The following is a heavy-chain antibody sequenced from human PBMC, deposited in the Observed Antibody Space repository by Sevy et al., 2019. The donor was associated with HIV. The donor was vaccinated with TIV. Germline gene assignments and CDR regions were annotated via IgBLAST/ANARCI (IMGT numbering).Heavy chain of an antibody. J-gene: IGHJ3*02. CDR1: GFSFSIYS. CDR2: ISGSSSTI. V-gene: IGHV3-48*02. Sequence: GGSLRLSCAASGFSFSIYSVNWVRQAPGKGLEWVSYISGSSSTIYYADSVKGRFTISRDNAKNSLYLQLNSLRDEDTDLYYCARGATFTPSYIRGAFDIWGQGTMVTVSS. D-gene: IGHD5-12*01. CDR3: ARGATFTPSYIRGAFDI.